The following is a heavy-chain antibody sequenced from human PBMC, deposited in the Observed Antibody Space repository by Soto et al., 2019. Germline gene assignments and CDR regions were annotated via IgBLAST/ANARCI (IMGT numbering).Heavy chain of an antibody. V-gene: IGHV4-59*08. CDR3: ARHSNRNYGLYYFDY. D-gene: IGHD4-4*01. Sequence: SETLSLTCTVSGGSVSSYYWSWIRQPPGKGLEWIGYIYYSGSTKYNPSLKSRVTMSVDTSNNQFSLKMSSVAAADTAVYYCARHSNRNYGLYYFDYWGLGALVTVSS. CDR1: GGSVSSYY. CDR2: IYYSGST. J-gene: IGHJ4*02.